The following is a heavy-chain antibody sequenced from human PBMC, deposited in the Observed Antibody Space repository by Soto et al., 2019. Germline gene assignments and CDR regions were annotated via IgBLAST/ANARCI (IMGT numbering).Heavy chain of an antibody. CDR2: IYYSGST. J-gene: IGHJ6*02. V-gene: IGHV4-39*01. Sequence: QLQLQESGPGLVKPSETLSLTCTVSGGSISSSSYYWGWIRQPPGKGLEWIGSIYYSGSTYYNPALKSRVTIAVGTSKNQCARKLSDVTAADTAVYYCESRGIAAPGQDYYDYCMDVWGQGTTVTVAS. CDR3: ESRGIAAPGQDYYDYCMDV. D-gene: IGHD6-13*01. CDR1: GGSISSSSYY.